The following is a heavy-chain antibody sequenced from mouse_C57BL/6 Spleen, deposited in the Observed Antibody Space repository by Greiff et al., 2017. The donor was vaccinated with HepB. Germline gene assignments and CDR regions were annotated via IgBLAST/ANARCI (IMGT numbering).Heavy chain of an antibody. Sequence: EVKLMESGAELVKPGASVKLSCTASGFNIKDYYMHWVKQRTEQGLEWIGRIDPEDGETKYAPKFQGKATITADTSSNTAYLQLSSLTSEDTAVYYCARSVPDSYGSSFFDYWGQGTTLTVSS. CDR3: ARSVPDSYGSSFFDY. D-gene: IGHD1-1*01. V-gene: IGHV14-2*01. J-gene: IGHJ2*01. CDR2: IDPEDGET. CDR1: GFNIKDYY.